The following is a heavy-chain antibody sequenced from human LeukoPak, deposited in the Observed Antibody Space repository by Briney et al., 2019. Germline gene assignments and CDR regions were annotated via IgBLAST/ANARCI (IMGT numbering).Heavy chain of an antibody. D-gene: IGHD2-21*01. J-gene: IGHJ4*02. Sequence: ASVKVSCMASGYTFTSYGISWVRQAPGQGLEWMGWISAYNGNTNYAQKLQGRVTMTTDTSTSTAYMELRSLRSDDTAVYYCARSSSVTIPGYYFDYWGQGTLVTVSS. CDR2: ISAYNGNT. CDR3: ARSSSVTIPGYYFDY. V-gene: IGHV1-18*01. CDR1: GYTFTSYG.